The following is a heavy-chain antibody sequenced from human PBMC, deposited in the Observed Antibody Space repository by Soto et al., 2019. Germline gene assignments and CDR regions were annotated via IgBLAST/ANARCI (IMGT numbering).Heavy chain of an antibody. J-gene: IGHJ6*02. D-gene: IGHD3-16*01. CDR2: ISSSSSYI. Sequence: GGSLRLSCAASGFTFSSFSMNWVRQAPGKGLEWVSSISSSSSYIYYADSVKGRFTISRDNAKNSLYLQMNSLRAEDTAVYYCAREGLYPLGYYYYGMDVWGQGTTVTVSS. CDR1: GFTFSSFS. CDR3: AREGLYPLGYYYYGMDV. V-gene: IGHV3-21*01.